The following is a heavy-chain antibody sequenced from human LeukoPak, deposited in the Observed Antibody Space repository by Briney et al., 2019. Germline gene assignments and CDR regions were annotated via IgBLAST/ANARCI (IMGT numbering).Heavy chain of an antibody. CDR3: AKDRGGDGYNYFDY. V-gene: IGHV3-7*01. CDR2: IKQDGSEK. D-gene: IGHD5-24*01. CDR1: GFTISGYW. Sequence: GGSLRLSCAASGFTISGYWMTWVRQAPGKGLGWVANIKQDGSEKTYVDSVKGRFTISRDNAKNSIYLQMNSLRAEDTAVYYCAKDRGGDGYNYFDYWGQGTLVTVSS. J-gene: IGHJ4*02.